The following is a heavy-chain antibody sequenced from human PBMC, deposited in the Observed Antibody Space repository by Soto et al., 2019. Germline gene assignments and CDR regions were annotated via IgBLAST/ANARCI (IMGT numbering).Heavy chain of an antibody. CDR2: IYYSGST. CDR3: ARAAGGYYSGYFDY. D-gene: IGHD3-22*01. CDR1: VGSISSYY. Sequence: PSETLSLTCTVSVGSISSYYWSWIRQPPGKGLEWIGYIYYSGSTNYNPSLKSRVTISVDTSKNQFSLKLSSVTAADTAVYYCARAAGGYYSGYFDYWGQGTLVTVSS. V-gene: IGHV4-59*01. J-gene: IGHJ4*02.